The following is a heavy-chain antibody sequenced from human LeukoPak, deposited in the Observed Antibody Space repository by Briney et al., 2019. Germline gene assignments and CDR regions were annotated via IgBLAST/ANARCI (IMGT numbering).Heavy chain of an antibody. J-gene: IGHJ4*02. Sequence: ASVKVSCKASGYTFTGYYMHWVRQAPGQGLEWMGWINPNSGGTNYAQKLQGRVTMTTDTSTSTAYMELRSLRSDDTAVYYCARAPSDFWSGYYRFFDYWGQGTLVTVSS. V-gene: IGHV1-2*02. CDR2: INPNSGGT. CDR3: ARAPSDFWSGYYRFFDY. D-gene: IGHD3-3*01. CDR1: GYTFTGYY.